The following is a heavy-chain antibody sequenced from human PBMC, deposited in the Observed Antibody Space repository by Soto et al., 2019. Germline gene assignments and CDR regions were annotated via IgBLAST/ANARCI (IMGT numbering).Heavy chain of an antibody. CDR2: IFPRDPDT. D-gene: IGHD4-17*01. V-gene: IGHV5-51*01. CDR3: GRQDDDYSRLVDP. Sequence: EVRLVQSAAEVKKPGESLKISCQGSVYTFSDYWIGWVRLIPGKCLEWMGIIFPRDPDTRYSPSFEGQVTFSVHKSINTANLHWNSLKASDTAIYYCGRQDDDYSRLVDPWGQGTLVTVAS. CDR1: VYTFSDYW. J-gene: IGHJ5*02.